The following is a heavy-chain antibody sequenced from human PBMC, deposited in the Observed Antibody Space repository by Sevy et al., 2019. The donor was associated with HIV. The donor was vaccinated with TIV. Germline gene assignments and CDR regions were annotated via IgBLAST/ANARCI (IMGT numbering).Heavy chain of an antibody. D-gene: IGHD3-16*01. CDR2: ISGSGDTI. CDR3: ARDHVKDGDLGDYYYFAMDV. J-gene: IGHJ6*02. CDR1: RFILSDYY. Sequence: GGSLILSCAASRFILSDYYMSWIRQAPGKGLEWISYISGSGDTIYYADSVKGRFTISRDNTKNSLYLQMNSLRAEDTAVYYCARDHVKDGDLGDYYYFAMDVWGQGTTVTVSS. V-gene: IGHV3-11*01.